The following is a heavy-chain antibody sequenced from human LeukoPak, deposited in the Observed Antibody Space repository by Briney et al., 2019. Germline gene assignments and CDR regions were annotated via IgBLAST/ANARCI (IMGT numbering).Heavy chain of an antibody. CDR3: ASESPLYYGGNSEF. Sequence: GGSLRLSCAVSGFTVSSNYMSWVRQAPGKGLEWVSGIYGGDTTYYADSVKGRFTISRDNSKNTLYLQMNSLRADDTAVCYCASESPLYYGGNSEFWGQGTLVTVSS. J-gene: IGHJ4*02. CDR1: GFTVSSNY. D-gene: IGHD4-23*01. CDR2: IYGGDTT. V-gene: IGHV3-53*01.